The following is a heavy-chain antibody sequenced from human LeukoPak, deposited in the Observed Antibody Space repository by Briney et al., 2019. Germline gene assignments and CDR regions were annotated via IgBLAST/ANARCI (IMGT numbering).Heavy chain of an antibody. CDR1: GFIFSTYG. CDR2: IWSDGGNK. Sequence: QPGKSLRLSCAASGFIFSTYGMHWVRQAPGKGLEWVAIIWSDGGNKYYAESVKGRFTISRDNSKNTLYLQMNSLRAEDTSVYYCARDDAVTTYYYGVDVRGQGTTVTVSS. CDR3: ARDDAVTTYYYGVDV. J-gene: IGHJ6*02. V-gene: IGHV3-33*01. D-gene: IGHD1-14*01.